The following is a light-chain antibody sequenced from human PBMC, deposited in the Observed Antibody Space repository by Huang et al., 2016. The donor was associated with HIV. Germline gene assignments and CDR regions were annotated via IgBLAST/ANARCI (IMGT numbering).Light chain of an antibody. CDR1: QSVSSN. J-gene: IGKJ2*01. V-gene: IGKV3-15*01. CDR2: GAS. Sequence: EIVMTQSPATLSVSPGERATLSCRASQSVSSNLAWYQQKPGQAPRLLSYGASNRATGSPARFSGSGSGTEFSLTISSLQSEDLAVYYCQQYNNWLYTFGQGTKLEIK. CDR3: QQYNNWLYT.